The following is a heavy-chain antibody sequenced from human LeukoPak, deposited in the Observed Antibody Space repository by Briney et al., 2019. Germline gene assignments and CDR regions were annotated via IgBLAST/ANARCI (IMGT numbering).Heavy chain of an antibody. CDR3: ARGLQENLAWLQAFSAFDI. Sequence: ASVKVSCKASGYTFTDYYIHWVRQAPGQGLEWMGIISPSGGSSSYAQKFQGRVTMTTDTSTSTAYMELRSLRSDDTAVYYCARGLQENLAWLQAFSAFDIWGQGTMVTVSS. V-gene: IGHV1-46*01. CDR2: ISPSGGSS. CDR1: GYTFTDYY. D-gene: IGHD5-24*01. J-gene: IGHJ3*02.